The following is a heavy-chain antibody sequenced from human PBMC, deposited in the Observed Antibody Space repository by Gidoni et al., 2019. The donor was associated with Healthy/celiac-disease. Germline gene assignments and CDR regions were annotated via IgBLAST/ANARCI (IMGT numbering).Heavy chain of an antibody. J-gene: IGHJ5*02. CDR2: ISWDGGST. Sequence: EVQLVESGGVVVQPGVSLRLSCAASGFTLDDYTMHWVRQAPGKGLEWVSLISWDGGSTYYADSVKGRFTISRDNSKNSLYLQMNSLRTEDTALYYCAKEGRMTAWFDPWGQGTLVTVSS. CDR1: GFTLDDYT. V-gene: IGHV3-43*01. CDR3: AKEGRMTAWFDP.